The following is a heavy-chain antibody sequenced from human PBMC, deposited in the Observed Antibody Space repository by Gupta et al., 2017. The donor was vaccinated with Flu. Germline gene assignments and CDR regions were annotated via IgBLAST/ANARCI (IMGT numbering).Heavy chain of an antibody. J-gene: IGHJ6*02. Sequence: EVQLVESGGGLVKPGESLSLSCAASGFPFTNYYMNWVRQAPGKGLEWVSSISSSSSYIYYADSVKGRFTISRDNAKNSVSLVMNSLRDDDTAEYFCARDRVDTFRKFFLNYYYYGMDVWGQGTTVTVSS. CDR3: ARDRVDTFRKFFLNYYYYGMDV. V-gene: IGHV3-21*01. CDR2: ISSSSSYI. D-gene: IGHD5-18*01. CDR1: GFPFTNYY.